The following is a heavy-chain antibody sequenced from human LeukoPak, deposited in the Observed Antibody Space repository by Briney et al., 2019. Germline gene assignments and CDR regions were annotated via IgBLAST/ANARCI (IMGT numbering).Heavy chain of an antibody. V-gene: IGHV3-30-3*01. CDR2: ISYDGSNK. D-gene: IGHD3-9*01. Sequence: GGSLRLSCAASGFTFSSYAMHWVRQSPGKGLEWVAVISYDGSNKYYADSVKGRFTISRDNSKNTLYLHMNSLRAEDTAVYYCAGRSSDYDVLLGYRSDAFGIWGQGTMVTGSS. J-gene: IGHJ3*02. CDR1: GFTFSSYA. CDR3: AGRSSDYDVLLGYRSDAFGI.